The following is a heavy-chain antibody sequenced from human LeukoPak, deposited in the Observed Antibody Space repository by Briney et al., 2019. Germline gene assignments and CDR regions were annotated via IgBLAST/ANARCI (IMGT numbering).Heavy chain of an antibody. V-gene: IGHV1-2*02. J-gene: IGHJ6*02. CDR1: GYTFTDYY. CDR3: ATDTSITYYYYGMEV. CDR2: IYTKRGGT. Sequence: GASLKVSCEGSGYTFTDYYMRWVRQAPGQGLEWMGWIYTKRGGTKYAHTFKGRVTMSRDTTINSAYMELSRLRSEDTGVYYCATDTSITYYYYGMEVWGQGATVTAS. D-gene: IGHD1-14*01.